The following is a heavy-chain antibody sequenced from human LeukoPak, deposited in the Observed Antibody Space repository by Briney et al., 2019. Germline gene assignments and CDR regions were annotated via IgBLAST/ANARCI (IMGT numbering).Heavy chain of an antibody. J-gene: IGHJ4*02. Sequence: PGGSLRLSCAASGFTFSSYAMSWVRQAPGKGLEWVSGNSGSGGSTYYADSVKGRFTISRDNSKNTLYLQMNSLRAEDTAVYYCAKAKGLFQLLFYFDYWGQGTLVTVSS. V-gene: IGHV3-23*01. CDR1: GFTFSSYA. D-gene: IGHD2-2*01. CDR2: NSGSGGST. CDR3: AKAKGLFQLLFYFDY.